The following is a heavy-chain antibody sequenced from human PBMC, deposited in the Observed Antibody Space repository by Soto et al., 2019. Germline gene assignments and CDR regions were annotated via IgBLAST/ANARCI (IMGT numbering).Heavy chain of an antibody. J-gene: IGHJ4*02. D-gene: IGHD5-18*01. CDR1: GGPFGGYY. V-gene: IGHV4-34*01. Sequence: ASQTLSLSCTVFGGPFGGYYWSWIRQPPGKGLEWIGEINHSGSTNYNPSLKSRVTISVDTSKNQFSLKLSSVTAADTAVYYCANGGAVDTAMAQRGGDYWGQATLVTGSS. CDR3: ANGGAVDTAMAQRGGDY. CDR2: INHSGST.